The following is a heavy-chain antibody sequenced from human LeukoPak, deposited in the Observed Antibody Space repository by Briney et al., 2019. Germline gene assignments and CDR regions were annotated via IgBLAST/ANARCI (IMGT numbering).Heavy chain of an antibody. CDR3: ARGSIVGATRYYFDY. D-gene: IGHD1-26*01. CDR2: ISSNGGST. J-gene: IGHJ4*02. CDR1: GFTFSSYA. Sequence: GGSMRLSCAASGFTFSSYAMHWVRQAPGKGLEYVSAISSNGGSTYYANSVKGRFTISRDNSKNTLYLQMGSLRAEDMAVYYCARGSIVGATRYYFDYWGQGTLVTVSS. V-gene: IGHV3-64*01.